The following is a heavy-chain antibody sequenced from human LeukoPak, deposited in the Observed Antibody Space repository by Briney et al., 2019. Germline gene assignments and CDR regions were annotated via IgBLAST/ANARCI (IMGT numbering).Heavy chain of an antibody. D-gene: IGHD1-26*01. V-gene: IGHV4-59*01. CDR3: ARGRSNYYGMGV. J-gene: IGHJ6*02. CDR2: IYYNGNT. Sequence: PSETLSLTCSVSDGSINSYYWNWIRRPPGKGLEWIGYIYYNGNTNYSPSLKSRVTMSVDTSKNLFSLKVSSVTAADTAVYYCARGRSNYYGMGVWGQGTTVSVSS. CDR1: DGSINSYY.